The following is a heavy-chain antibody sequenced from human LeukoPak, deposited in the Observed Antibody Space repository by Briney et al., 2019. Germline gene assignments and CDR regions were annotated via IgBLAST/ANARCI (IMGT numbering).Heavy chain of an antibody. CDR2: IYTSGST. J-gene: IGHJ4*02. CDR3: AGRTVVFDY. D-gene: IGHD4-23*01. Sequence: SQTLSLTCTVSGGSISSGSYYWSWIRQPAGKGLEWIGRIYTSGSTNYNPSLKSRVTISVNTSKNQFSLKLSSVTAADTAVYYCAGRTVVFDYWGQGTLVTVSS. CDR1: GGSISSGSYY. V-gene: IGHV4-61*02.